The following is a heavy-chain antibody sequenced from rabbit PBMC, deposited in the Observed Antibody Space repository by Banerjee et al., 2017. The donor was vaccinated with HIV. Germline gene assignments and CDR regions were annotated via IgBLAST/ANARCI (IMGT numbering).Heavy chain of an antibody. CDR2: VDAGSTSRT. Sequence: QSLEESGGDLVKPGASLTLTYTASGFSFSSNYYMCWVRQAPGKGLEWIACVDAGSTSRTYYATWAKGRFILSKTSSTTVTLQMTSLTAADTATYFCARDLASTSGVYFNLWGQGTLVTVS. D-gene: IGHD1-1*01. CDR3: ARDLASTSGVYFNL. J-gene: IGHJ4*01. V-gene: IGHV1S40*01. CDR1: GFSFSSNYY.